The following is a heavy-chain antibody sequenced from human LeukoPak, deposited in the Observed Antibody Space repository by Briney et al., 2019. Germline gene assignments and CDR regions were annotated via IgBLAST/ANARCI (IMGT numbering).Heavy chain of an antibody. CDR2: ISGSGGST. V-gene: IGHV3-23*01. CDR1: GFTFSSYA. CDR3: ARATRGYSYGYGY. J-gene: IGHJ4*02. Sequence: GGSLRLSCAASGFTFSSYAMSWVRQAPGKGLEWVSAISGSGGSTYYADSVKGRFTISRDNSKNTLYLQMNSLRAEDTAVYYCARATRGYSYGYGYWGQGTLVTVSS. D-gene: IGHD5-18*01.